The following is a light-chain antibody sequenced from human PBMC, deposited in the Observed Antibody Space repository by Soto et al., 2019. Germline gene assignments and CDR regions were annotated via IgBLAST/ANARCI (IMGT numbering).Light chain of an antibody. V-gene: IGKV3-15*01. Sequence: EIVMTHSPSTLSVSPWERATLSCMASQSVSNNLAWYQQKPGQAPRLLIYGASTRATGIPARFSGSGSGTEFTLTISSLQSEDFAVYYCQQYNKWPLTFGQGTKVDIK. CDR3: QQYNKWPLT. J-gene: IGKJ1*01. CDR2: GAS. CDR1: QSVSNN.